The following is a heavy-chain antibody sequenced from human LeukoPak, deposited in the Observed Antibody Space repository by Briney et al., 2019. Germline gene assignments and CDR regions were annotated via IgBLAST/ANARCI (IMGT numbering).Heavy chain of an antibody. Sequence: ASVKVSCKASGYTFTSYDINWVRQATGQGLEWMGWMNPNSGNTGYAQKFQGGVTMTRNTSISTAYMELSSLRSEDTAVYYCARVTVAGTVELLDYWGQGTLVTVSS. CDR1: GYTFTSYD. J-gene: IGHJ4*02. CDR3: ARVTVAGTVELLDY. V-gene: IGHV1-8*01. D-gene: IGHD6-19*01. CDR2: MNPNSGNT.